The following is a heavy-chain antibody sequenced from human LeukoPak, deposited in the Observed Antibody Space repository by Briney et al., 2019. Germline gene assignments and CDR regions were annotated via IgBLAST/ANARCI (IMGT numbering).Heavy chain of an antibody. V-gene: IGHV3-23*01. J-gene: IGHJ4*02. CDR1: GFTFTNYA. CDR2: ISESGDST. CDR3: AKAAAAPGFDF. D-gene: IGHD6-13*01. Sequence: GGSLRLSCAVSGFTFTNYAMNWVRQAPGKGLEWVSAISESGDSTYYADSVKGRFTISRDNSKNTIYLQMNSLRAEDTALYYCAKAAAAPGFDFWGQGTLVTVSS.